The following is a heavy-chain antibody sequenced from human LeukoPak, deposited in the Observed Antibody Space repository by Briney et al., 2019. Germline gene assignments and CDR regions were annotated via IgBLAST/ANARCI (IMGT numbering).Heavy chain of an antibody. V-gene: IGHV3-66*01. D-gene: IGHD1-1*01. J-gene: IGHJ4*02. CDR2: IYGGVNT. CDR3: AKSPKTGFLFDY. Sequence: PGRSLRLSCAASGFTVSSNYMSWVRQAPGKGLEWVSVIYGGVNTVYADSVQGRFTISRDNSKNTLYLQMSSLRAEDTAVYYCAKSPKTGFLFDYWGKGTLVTVSS. CDR1: GFTVSSNY.